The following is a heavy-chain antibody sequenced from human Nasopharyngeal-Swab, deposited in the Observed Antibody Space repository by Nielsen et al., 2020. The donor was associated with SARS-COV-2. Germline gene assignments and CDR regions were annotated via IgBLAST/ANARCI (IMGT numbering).Heavy chain of an antibody. J-gene: IGHJ3*02. D-gene: IGHD1-26*01. CDR2: IKRDGSEK. CDR3: ARDGLVGATTGFDI. Sequence: WIRQPPGKGLEWVANIKRDGSEKYYVDSVKGRFTISRDNAKNSLYLQMNSLRAEDTAVYYCARDGLVGATTGFDIWGQGTMVTVSS. V-gene: IGHV3-7*01.